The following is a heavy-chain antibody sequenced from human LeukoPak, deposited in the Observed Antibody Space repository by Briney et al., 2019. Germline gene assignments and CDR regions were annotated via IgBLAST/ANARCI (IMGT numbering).Heavy chain of an antibody. CDR3: AELGITMIGGV. CDR2: ISYDGSNK. Sequence: GGSLRLSCAASGFTFSSYAMHWVRQAPGKGLEWVAVISYDGSNKYYADSVKGRFTISRDNSKNTLYLQMNSLRAEDTAVYYCAELGITMIGGVWGNGTTVTISS. D-gene: IGHD3-10*02. V-gene: IGHV3-30*04. CDR1: GFTFSSYA. J-gene: IGHJ6*04.